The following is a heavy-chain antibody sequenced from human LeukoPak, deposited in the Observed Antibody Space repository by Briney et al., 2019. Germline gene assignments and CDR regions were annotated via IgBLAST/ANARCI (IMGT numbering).Heavy chain of an antibody. CDR2: ISGSGVTT. V-gene: IGHV3-23*01. CDR3: AKSYNGYESKPDY. J-gene: IGHJ4*02. CDR1: GLTFTNYA. Sequence: PGGSLRLSCAASGLTFTNYAMSWVRQAPGKGLEWVSAISGSGVTTHYAGSVKGRFSISRDNSKNTLYLQMNSLRAEDTAVYYCAKSYNGYESKPDYWGQGTLVTVSS. D-gene: IGHD5-12*01.